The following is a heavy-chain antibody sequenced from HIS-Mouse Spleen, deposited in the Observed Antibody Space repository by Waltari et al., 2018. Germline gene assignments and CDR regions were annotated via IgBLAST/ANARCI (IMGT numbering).Heavy chain of an antibody. Sequence: QLQLQESGPGLVKPSETLSLTCTVSGGSISSSSYYWGWIRQPPGKGLVWIGRIDYSGRPYYNPSIKSRVTLSVDTSKNQFSLKLSSVTAADTAVYYCARESPYSSSWYDWYFDLWGRGTLVTVSA. CDR2: IDYSGRP. D-gene: IGHD6-13*01. CDR1: GGSISSSSYY. V-gene: IGHV4-39*07. J-gene: IGHJ2*01. CDR3: ARESPYSSSWYDWYFDL.